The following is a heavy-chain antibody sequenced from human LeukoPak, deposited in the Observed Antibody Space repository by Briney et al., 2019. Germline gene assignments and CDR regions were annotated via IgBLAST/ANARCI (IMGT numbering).Heavy chain of an antibody. J-gene: IGHJ3*02. Sequence: SETLSLTCTVSGGSISSYYWSWIRQPPGKGLEWIGYIYYSGSTNYNPSLKSRVTISVDTSKNQFSLKLSSVTAADTAVYYCARHGPSSGWYYAFDIWGQGTMVTVSS. CDR1: GGSISSYY. CDR2: IYYSGST. CDR3: ARHGPSSGWYYAFDI. D-gene: IGHD6-19*01. V-gene: IGHV4-59*08.